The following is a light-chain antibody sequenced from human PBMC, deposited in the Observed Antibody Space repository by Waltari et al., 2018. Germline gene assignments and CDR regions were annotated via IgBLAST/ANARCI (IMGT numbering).Light chain of an antibody. CDR2: AAS. J-gene: IGKJ1*01. CDR3: QQSYSTPRT. V-gene: IGKV1-39*01. Sequence: QMTQSPSSLSASVGDRVTITCRASQSISSYLNWYQQKPGKAPKLLIYAASSLQSGVPSRFSGSGSGTDFTLTISSLQPEDFATYYCQQSYSTPRTFGQGTKVEIK. CDR1: QSISSY.